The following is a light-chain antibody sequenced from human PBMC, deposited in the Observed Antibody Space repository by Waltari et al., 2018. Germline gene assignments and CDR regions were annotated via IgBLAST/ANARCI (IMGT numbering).Light chain of an antibody. J-gene: IGKJ2*01. CDR2: GAS. CDR1: QSVNSNY. CDR3: QQYGSSPPYT. V-gene: IGKV3-20*01. Sequence: EIVLTQSPGTLSLSPGERATLSCRASQSVNSNYLAWYQQKPGQAPRLLIYGASRRATGNPDRFSGSGSGTDFIFTISRLEPEDFAVYYCQQYGSSPPYTFGQGTKLEIK.